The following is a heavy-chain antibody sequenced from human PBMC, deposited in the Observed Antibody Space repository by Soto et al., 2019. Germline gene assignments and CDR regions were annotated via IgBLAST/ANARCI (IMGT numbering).Heavy chain of an antibody. J-gene: IGHJ2*01. Sequence: EVQLVESGGGLVQPGGSLRLSCAASGFTFSSYEMNWVRQAPGKGLEWVSYISSSGSTIYYADSVKGRFTISRDNAKNSLYLQMNSLRAEDTAVYYCAREASYSSGWYGYFDLWGRGTLVTVSS. D-gene: IGHD6-19*01. CDR3: AREASYSSGWYGYFDL. V-gene: IGHV3-48*03. CDR1: GFTFSSYE. CDR2: ISSSGSTI.